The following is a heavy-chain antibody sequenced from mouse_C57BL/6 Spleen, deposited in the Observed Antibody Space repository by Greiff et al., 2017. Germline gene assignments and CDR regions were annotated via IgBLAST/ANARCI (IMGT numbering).Heavy chain of an antibody. CDR1: GFNIKDDY. CDR2: IDPENGDT. D-gene: IGHD1-1*01. J-gene: IGHJ3*01. Sequence: VQLQQSGAELVRPGASVKLSCTASGFNIKDDYMHWVKQRPEQGLEWIGWIDPENGDTEYASKFQGKATITADTSSNTAYLQLSSLTSEDTAVYYCTRYYGSSPGWFAYGGQGTLVTVSA. CDR3: TRYYGSSPGWFAY. V-gene: IGHV14-4*01.